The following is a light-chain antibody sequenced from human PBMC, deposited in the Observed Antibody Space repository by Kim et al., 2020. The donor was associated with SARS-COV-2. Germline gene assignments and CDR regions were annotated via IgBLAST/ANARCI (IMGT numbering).Light chain of an antibody. J-gene: IGLJ2*01. CDR3: NSRDSSGNHHVV. CDR1: SLRSYY. CDR2: GKN. V-gene: IGLV3-19*01. Sequence: SSELTQDPAVSVALGQTVRITCQGDSLRSYYASWYQQKPGQAPVLVIYGKNNRPSVIPDRFSGSSSGNTASLTITGARAEDEADYYCNSRDSSGNHHVVFGGGTQLTVL.